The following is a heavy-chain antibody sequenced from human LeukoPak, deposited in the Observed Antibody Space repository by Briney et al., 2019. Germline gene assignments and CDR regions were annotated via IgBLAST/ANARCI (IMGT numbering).Heavy chain of an antibody. CDR3: ARVGSDWNDVRYNWFDP. CDR2: IFQSGST. CDR1: GGYTGSHY. V-gene: IGHV4-59*11. J-gene: IGHJ5*02. D-gene: IGHD1-1*01. Sequence: SETLSLTCTVSGGYTGSHYWSWIRQPPGEGLEWIGYIFQSGSTYYNPSLKSRVTISVDRSKNQFSLKLSSVTAADTAVYYCARVGSDWNDVRYNWFDPWGQGTLVTVSS.